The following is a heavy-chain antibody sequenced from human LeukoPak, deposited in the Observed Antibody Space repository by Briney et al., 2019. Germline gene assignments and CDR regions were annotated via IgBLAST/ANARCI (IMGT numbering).Heavy chain of an antibody. CDR3: ARDFYASGFYFWFDP. Sequence: SETLSLTCTVSGAYTGSHYWSWIRQPAGKGLEWIRRISPSGTTHYNPSLGSRVTMSVDTSNNYFSLRLSSVTAADTAVYYCARDFYASGFYFWFDPWGQGILITVSS. CDR1: GAYTGSHY. J-gene: IGHJ5*02. CDR2: ISPSGTT. V-gene: IGHV4-4*07. D-gene: IGHD2/OR15-2a*01.